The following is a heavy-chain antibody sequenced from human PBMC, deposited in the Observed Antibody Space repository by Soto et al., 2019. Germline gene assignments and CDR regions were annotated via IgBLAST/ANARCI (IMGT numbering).Heavy chain of an antibody. CDR3: ARVGGINWFDP. V-gene: IGHV4-30-4*01. CDR1: GGSISSGDYY. CDR2: IYYSGST. D-gene: IGHD3-16*01. Sequence: PSETLSLTCTVSGGSISSGDYYWSWIRQPPGKGLEWIGNIYYSGSTYYNPSLKSRVTISIDTSKNQFSLKLSSVTAADTAVYYCARVGGINWFDPWGQGTLVTVSS. J-gene: IGHJ5*02.